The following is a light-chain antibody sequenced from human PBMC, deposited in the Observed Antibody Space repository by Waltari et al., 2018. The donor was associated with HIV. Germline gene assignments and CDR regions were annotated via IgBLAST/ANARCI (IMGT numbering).Light chain of an antibody. CDR2: AAS. CDR1: QNINNY. Sequence: SSLSASVGDRVTITCRASQNINNYLNWYQQKPGKAPKLLIFAASSLQSGVPSEFSGSGSGTDFTLTISSLQPDDFAIYYCQQTYNTPRTFGQGTKVEIK. V-gene: IGKV1-39*01. CDR3: QQTYNTPRT. J-gene: IGKJ1*01.